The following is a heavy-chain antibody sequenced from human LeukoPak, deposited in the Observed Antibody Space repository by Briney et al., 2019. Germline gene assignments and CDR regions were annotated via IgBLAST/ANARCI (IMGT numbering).Heavy chain of an antibody. D-gene: IGHD3-22*01. CDR1: GFTFSSYA. J-gene: IGHJ4*02. V-gene: IGHV3-23*01. Sequence: GGSLRLSCAASGFTFSSYAMSWVRQAPGKGLEWVSAISGSGGSTYYADSVKGRFTISRDNPKNTLYLQMNSLRAEDTAVYYCAKDFYDSSGYPPYFDYWGQGTLVTVSS. CDR2: ISGSGGST. CDR3: AKDFYDSSGYPPYFDY.